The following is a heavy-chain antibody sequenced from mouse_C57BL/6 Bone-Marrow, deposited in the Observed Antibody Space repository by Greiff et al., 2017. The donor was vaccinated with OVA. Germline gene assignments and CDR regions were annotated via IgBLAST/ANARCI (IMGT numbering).Heavy chain of an antibody. Sequence: QVQLQQSGAELVKPGASVKMSCKASGYTFTTYPMQWMKQNHGKSLEWIGNFHPYNDDTKYNEKFKGKATLTVEKSSSTVYLERSRLTSDDSAVYYGAKARDYGGDWFAYWGQGTLVTVSA. V-gene: IGHV1-47*01. J-gene: IGHJ3*01. CDR3: AKARDYGGDWFAY. CDR2: FHPYNDDT. CDR1: GYTFTTYP. D-gene: IGHD2-4*01.